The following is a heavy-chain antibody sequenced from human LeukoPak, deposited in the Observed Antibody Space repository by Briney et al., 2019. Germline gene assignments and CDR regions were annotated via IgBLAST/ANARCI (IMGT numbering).Heavy chain of an antibody. CDR3: ARDGASGYLADY. Sequence: ASVKVSCKASGCTLTGYYMHWVRQAPGQGREGMGWINPNSGGTNYAQKFQGRVTMTRDTSISTAYMELSRLGSDDTAVYYCARDGASGYLADYWGQGTLVTVSS. CDR2: INPNSGGT. D-gene: IGHD3-3*01. J-gene: IGHJ4*02. CDR1: GCTLTGYY. V-gene: IGHV1-2*02.